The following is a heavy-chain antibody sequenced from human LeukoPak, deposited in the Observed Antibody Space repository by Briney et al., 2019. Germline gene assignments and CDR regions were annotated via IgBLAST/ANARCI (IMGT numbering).Heavy chain of an antibody. CDR2: IYYSGST. J-gene: IGHJ4*02. Sequence: SETLSLTCTVSGGSISSHYWSWIRQPPGKGLEWIGYIYYSGSTNYNPSLKSRVTISVDTSKNQFSLKLSSVTAADTAVHYCARLRYYGSGSYYVNYWGQGTLVTVSS. CDR1: GGSISSHY. D-gene: IGHD3-10*01. V-gene: IGHV4-59*11. CDR3: ARLRYYGSGSYYVNY.